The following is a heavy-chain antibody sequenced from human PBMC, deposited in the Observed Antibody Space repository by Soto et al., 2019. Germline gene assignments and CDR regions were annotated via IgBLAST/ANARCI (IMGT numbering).Heavy chain of an antibody. CDR1: GGSVSSGSYY. Sequence: QVQLQESGPGLVKPSETLSLTCTVSGGSVSSGSYYWSWIRQPPGKGMEWIGYIYYSGSNNYNPSLKRRVTISVDTSKNQFSLKLSSVTAADTAVYYCARGIEGWYHGRYYYGMDVWGQGTTVTVSS. J-gene: IGHJ6*02. D-gene: IGHD6-19*01. V-gene: IGHV4-61*01. CDR3: ARGIEGWYHGRYYYGMDV. CDR2: IYYSGSN.